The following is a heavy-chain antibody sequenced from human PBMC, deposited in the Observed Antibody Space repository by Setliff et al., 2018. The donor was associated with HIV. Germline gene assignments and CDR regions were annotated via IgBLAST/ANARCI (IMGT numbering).Heavy chain of an antibody. CDR2: IGPYNGRT. V-gene: IGHV1-18*01. J-gene: IGHJ6*03. Sequence: ASVKVSCKTSGYMFIAYGMSWVRRAPGQGLEWMGWIGPYNGRTEYAQEFQGRVSLTIDTSASTVYMELSSLRSEDTAVYYCARCGAGEWHLYMDVWGKGTAVTVSS. D-gene: IGHD3-16*01. CDR1: GYMFIAYG. CDR3: ARCGAGEWHLYMDV.